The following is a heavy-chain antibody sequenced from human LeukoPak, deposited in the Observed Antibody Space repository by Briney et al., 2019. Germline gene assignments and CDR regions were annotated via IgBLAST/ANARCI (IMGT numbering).Heavy chain of an antibody. CDR1: GFTFSSYW. J-gene: IGHJ6*03. CDR3: ARDGGGWELPYYYYYYYMDV. D-gene: IGHD1-26*01. CDR2: INSDGSST. Sequence: GGSLRLSCAASGFTFSSYWMHWVRQAPGKGLVWVSRINSDGSSTSYADSVKGRFTISRDNAKNSLYLQMNSLRAEDTAVYYCARDGGGWELPYYYYYYYMDVWGKGTTVTVSS. V-gene: IGHV3-74*01.